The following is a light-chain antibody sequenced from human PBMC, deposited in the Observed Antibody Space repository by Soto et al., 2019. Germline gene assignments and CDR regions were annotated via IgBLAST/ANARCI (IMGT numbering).Light chain of an antibody. V-gene: IGKV1-39*01. Sequence: DIQMTQSPSSLSASVGDRVTITCRASQSISSYLNWYEQTPGKAPTLLIYAASSLQSGVTSRFSGSGSGTDFPLTIRSLQPEDFATYYCKQSYSTPRTFGQGTRLEI. J-gene: IGKJ5*01. CDR3: KQSYSTPRT. CDR1: QSISSY. CDR2: AAS.